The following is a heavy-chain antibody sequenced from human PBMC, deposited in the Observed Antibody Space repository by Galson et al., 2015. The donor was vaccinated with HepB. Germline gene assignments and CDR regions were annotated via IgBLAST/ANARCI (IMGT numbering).Heavy chain of an antibody. Sequence: TLSLTCTVSGVSIGTGGYSWSWVRQPPGKGLEWIGYIYVSEMTDYNPSLERRVTVSLDMSKNQFSLELSSVTAADTAVYYCATQYYSNLVYWGQGTLVTVSS. CDR2: IYVSEMT. J-gene: IGHJ4*02. CDR3: ATQYYSNLVY. V-gene: IGHV4-30-4*07. D-gene: IGHD2/OR15-2a*01. CDR1: GVSIGTGGYS.